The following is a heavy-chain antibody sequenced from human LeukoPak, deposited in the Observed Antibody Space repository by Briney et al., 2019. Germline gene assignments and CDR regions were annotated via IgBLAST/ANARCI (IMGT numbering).Heavy chain of an antibody. Sequence: PGGSLRLSCAASGFTFSSYAMSWVRQAPGKGLEWVSAISGSGGNTYYADSVKGRFTISRDNSKNTLYLQMNSLRAEDTAVYYCAKDRSGSSLLAFDAFDIWGQGTMVTVSS. V-gene: IGHV3-23*01. D-gene: IGHD1-26*01. J-gene: IGHJ3*02. CDR1: GFTFSSYA. CDR3: AKDRSGSSLLAFDAFDI. CDR2: ISGSGGNT.